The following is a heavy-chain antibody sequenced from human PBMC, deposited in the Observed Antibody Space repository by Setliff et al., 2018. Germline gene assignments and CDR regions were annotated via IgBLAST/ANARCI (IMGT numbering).Heavy chain of an antibody. D-gene: IGHD3-10*01. CDR3: ARQPSSGAYYNPRPYYFDS. Sequence: PSETLSLTCAVYGGSFSGYFWSWIRQSPGRGLEWIGEINDRGSTHYNPSIKSRVTLSVDTSKNQFSLKLRSVTAADTAVYFCARQPSSGAYYNPRPYYFDSWGQGTLVTVSS. CDR1: GGSFSGYF. J-gene: IGHJ4*02. CDR2: INDRGST. V-gene: IGHV4-34*01.